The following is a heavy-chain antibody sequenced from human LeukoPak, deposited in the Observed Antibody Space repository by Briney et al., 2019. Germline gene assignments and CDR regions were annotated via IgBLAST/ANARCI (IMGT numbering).Heavy chain of an antibody. CDR2: ISHTEGT. Sequence: SETLSLTCGVFGVSINDYYWSWIRQSPGKGLEWIGEISHTEGTRYNPSLESRVTMSVGTSENQLSLKLIFVTAADTVVYYCARIRCGHSGSVCYNHWGLGTLVTVSS. D-gene: IGHD3-9*01. V-gene: IGHV4-34*01. CDR1: GVSINDYY. J-gene: IGHJ4*02. CDR3: ARIRCGHSGSVCYNH.